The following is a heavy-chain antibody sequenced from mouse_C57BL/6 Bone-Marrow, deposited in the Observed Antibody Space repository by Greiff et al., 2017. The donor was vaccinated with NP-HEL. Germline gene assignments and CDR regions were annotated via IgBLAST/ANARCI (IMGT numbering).Heavy chain of an antibody. CDR2: IHPSASDT. CDR1: GYTFTSYW. D-gene: IGHD1-1*01. CDR3: AIDYYGSSYDAMDY. Sequence: QVQLQQPGAELVKPGASVKVSCKASGYTFTSYWMHWVKQRPGQGLEWIGRIHPSASDTNYNQKFKGKATLTVDKSSSTAYMQLSSLTSEDSAVYYCAIDYYGSSYDAMDYWGQGTSVTVSA. J-gene: IGHJ4*01. V-gene: IGHV1-74*01.